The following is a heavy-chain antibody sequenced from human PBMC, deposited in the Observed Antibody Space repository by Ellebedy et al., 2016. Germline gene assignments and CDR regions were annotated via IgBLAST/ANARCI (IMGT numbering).Heavy chain of an antibody. CDR3: ARGRQWRGSYGMDV. CDR2: MNPNSGNT. CDR1: GYTFTSYD. Sequence: ASVKVSXXASGYTFTSYDINWVRQATGQGLEWMGWMNPNSGNTGYAQKFQGRVTMTRNTSISTAYMELSSLRSEDTAVYYCARGRQWRGSYGMDVWGQGTTVTVSS. V-gene: IGHV1-8*01. J-gene: IGHJ6*02. D-gene: IGHD6-19*01.